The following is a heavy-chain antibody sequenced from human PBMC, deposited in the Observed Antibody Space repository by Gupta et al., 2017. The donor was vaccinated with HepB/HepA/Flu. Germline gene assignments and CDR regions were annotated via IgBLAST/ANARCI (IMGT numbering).Heavy chain of an antibody. CDR1: GYSCTKYW. CDR3: ARLKVQQLVTNLYFYYGMDL. Sequence: EVQLVQSGADMNNPGEYLKISCKGSGYSCTKYWIGRVRQMHGKGLECMGIIYPADSDTSYNPSFQCQVTISADESINTAYLQWSSLKASYTAMYYCARLKVQQLVTNLYFYYGMDLWGQGTTVTVSS. CDR2: IYPADSDT. D-gene: IGHD6-6*01. J-gene: IGHJ6*02. V-gene: IGHV5-51*01.